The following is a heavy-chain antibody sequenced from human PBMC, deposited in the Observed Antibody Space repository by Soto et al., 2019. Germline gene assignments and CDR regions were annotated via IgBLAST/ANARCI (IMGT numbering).Heavy chain of an antibody. CDR2: IKSKTDGGTT. D-gene: IGHD1-26*01. CDR1: GFTFSNAW. J-gene: IGHJ6*02. CDR3: TTVSPSTTRSGSYFFFNYYYYGMDV. Sequence: PGGSLRLSCAASGFTFSNAWMNWVRQAPGKGLEWVGRIKSKTDGGTTDYAAPVKGRFTISGDDSKNTLYLQMNSLKTEDTAVYYCTTVSPSTTRSGSYFFFNYYYYGMDVWGQGTTVTVSS. V-gene: IGHV3-15*07.